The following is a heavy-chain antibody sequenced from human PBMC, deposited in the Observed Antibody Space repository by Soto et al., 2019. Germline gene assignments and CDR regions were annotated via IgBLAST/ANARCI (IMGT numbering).Heavy chain of an antibody. Sequence: QVHLQESGPGLVKPSGTLSLTCVVSGDSISSSHWWSWVRQPPGKGLEWIGEIYHSGSTHYNPPLQTRDNISIDKSNTQFSLNLSSVTAADTAMYYCTRDLRGAHDALDIWGQGTLVTVSS. D-gene: IGHD3-16*01. V-gene: IGHV4-4*02. CDR3: TRDLRGAHDALDI. J-gene: IGHJ3*02. CDR1: GDSISSSHW. CDR2: IYHSGST.